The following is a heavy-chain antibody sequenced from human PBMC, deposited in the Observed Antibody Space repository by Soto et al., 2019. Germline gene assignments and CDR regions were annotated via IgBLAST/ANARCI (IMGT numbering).Heavy chain of an antibody. J-gene: IGHJ4*02. V-gene: IGHV5-51*01. CDR1: GYSFTSYW. CDR3: AKGLDYYGSGNHYKIGY. Sequence: GESLKISCKGSGYSFTSYWIGWVRQMPGKGLEWMGIIYPGDSDTRYSPSFQGQVTISADKSISTAYLQMNSLRADDTAIYYCAKGLDYYGSGNHYKIGYWGQGTLVTVSS. CDR2: IYPGDSDT. D-gene: IGHD3-10*01.